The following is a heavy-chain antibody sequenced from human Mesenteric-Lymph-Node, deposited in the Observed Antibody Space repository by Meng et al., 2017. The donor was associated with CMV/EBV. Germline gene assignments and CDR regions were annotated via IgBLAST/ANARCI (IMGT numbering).Heavy chain of an antibody. D-gene: IGHD1-26*01. V-gene: IGHV1-2*02. CDR1: GYTFNNYY. CDR2: MNPNTGGT. J-gene: IGHJ4*02. Sequence: ASVKVSCKASGYTFNNYYIHWVRQAPGQGLEWMGWMNPNTGGTNYAQNFQRRVTMTRDTSITTAYMELNSLTSDDTAVYYCARGEWELPPDYWGQGTLVTVSS. CDR3: ARGEWELPPDY.